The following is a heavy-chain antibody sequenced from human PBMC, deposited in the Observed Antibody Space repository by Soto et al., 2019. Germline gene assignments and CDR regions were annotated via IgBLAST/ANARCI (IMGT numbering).Heavy chain of an antibody. Sequence: LRLSCAASGFTFSSYAMHWVRQAPGKGLEWVAVISYDGSNKYYADSVKGRFTISRDNSKNTLYLQMNSLRAEDTAVYYCARDQPGERKQWLVRGYYYYYGMDVWGQGTTVTVSS. CDR1: GFTFSSYA. CDR2: ISYDGSNK. D-gene: IGHD6-19*01. CDR3: ARDQPGERKQWLVRGYYYYYGMDV. V-gene: IGHV3-30-3*01. J-gene: IGHJ6*02.